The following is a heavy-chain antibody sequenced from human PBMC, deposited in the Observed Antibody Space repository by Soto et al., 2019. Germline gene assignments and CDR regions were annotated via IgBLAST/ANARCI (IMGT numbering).Heavy chain of an antibody. Sequence: ASVKVSCKASGYTFTSYDINWVRQATGQGLEWMGWMNPNSGNTGYAQKFQGRVTMTRNTSISTAYMELSSLRSEYTAVYYCARGPNTAHYYDILTGYYQTWGQGTLVTVSS. J-gene: IGHJ5*02. CDR3: ARGPNTAHYYDILTGYYQT. D-gene: IGHD3-9*01. V-gene: IGHV1-8*01. CDR1: GYTFTSYD. CDR2: MNPNSGNT.